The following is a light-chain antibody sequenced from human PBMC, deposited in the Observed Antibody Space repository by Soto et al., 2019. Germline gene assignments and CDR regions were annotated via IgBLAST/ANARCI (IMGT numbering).Light chain of an antibody. V-gene: IGKV3-15*01. CDR1: HGVSSN. CDR2: GAS. J-gene: IGKJ3*01. CDR3: QQRSNWPPIT. Sequence: EIVMTQSPATLSVSPGERATLSCRASHGVSSNLAWYQQKPGQAPRLLIFGASTRATGIPARFSGSGSGTEFTLTISSLEPEDFAVYYCQQRSNWPPITFGPGTKVDIK.